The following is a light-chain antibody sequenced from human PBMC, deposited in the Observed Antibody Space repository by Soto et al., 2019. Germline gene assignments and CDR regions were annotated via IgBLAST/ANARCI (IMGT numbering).Light chain of an antibody. CDR2: AAS. J-gene: IGKJ1*01. V-gene: IGKV1-27*01. Sequence: DIQMTQSPSSLSASVGDRVTITCRASQGISNYLAWYQQKPGKVPILLIYAASTLQSGVPSRFSGSGSGTEFTLTISSLQPEDDATYYCQKYNSAPRTFGQGTKVEIK. CDR1: QGISNY. CDR3: QKYNSAPRT.